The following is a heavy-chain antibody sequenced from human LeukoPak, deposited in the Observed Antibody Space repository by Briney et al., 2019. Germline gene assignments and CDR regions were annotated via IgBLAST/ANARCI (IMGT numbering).Heavy chain of an antibody. J-gene: IGHJ4*02. CDR2: INPNSGGT. CDR3: ARGADYDILTGYLYYFDY. Sequence: ASVKVSCKASGYTFTGYYMHWVRQAPGQGLEWMGWINPNSGGTNYAQKFQGRVTMTRDTSINTAYMELSRLRSDDTAVYYCARGADYDILTGYLYYFDYWGQGTLVTVSS. V-gene: IGHV1-2*02. CDR1: GYTFTGYY. D-gene: IGHD3-9*01.